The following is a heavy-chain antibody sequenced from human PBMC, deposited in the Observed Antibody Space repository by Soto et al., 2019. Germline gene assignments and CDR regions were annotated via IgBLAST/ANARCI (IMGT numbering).Heavy chain of an antibody. CDR2: IFYSGTT. CDR1: GGSISSGGYY. J-gene: IGHJ5*02. CDR3: ARSVDP. Sequence: QVQLQESGPGLVKPSQTLSLTCTVSGGSISSGGYYWSWIRQHPGKGLEWIGYIFYSGTTYYNPSPXSXXTISVDTSKNQFSLQPSSVPAAATAVYYCARSVDPWGQGTLVTVSS. V-gene: IGHV4-31*03.